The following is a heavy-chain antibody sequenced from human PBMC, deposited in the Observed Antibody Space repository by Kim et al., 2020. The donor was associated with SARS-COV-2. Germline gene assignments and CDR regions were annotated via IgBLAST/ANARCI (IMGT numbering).Heavy chain of an antibody. CDR3: RGWLNTFDV. J-gene: IGHJ3*01. V-gene: IGHV3-48*03. Sequence: GGSLRLSCAASGFMFSSYSMNWVRQAPGKGLEWVSHINSGGSTIYYADSVKGRFTISRDNAKDSLYLQMNSLRAEDTAVYYCRGWLNTFDVWGRGTMVTVSS. D-gene: IGHD3-9*01. CDR1: GFMFSSYS. CDR2: INSGGSTI.